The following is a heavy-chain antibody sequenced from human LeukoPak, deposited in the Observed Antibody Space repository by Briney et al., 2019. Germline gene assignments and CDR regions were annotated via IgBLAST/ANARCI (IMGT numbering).Heavy chain of an antibody. CDR3: AKGHSAHGTGFDY. D-gene: IGHD1-1*01. CDR2: ISGSGGST. J-gene: IGHJ4*02. CDR1: GFTFSSYA. V-gene: IGHV3-23*01. Sequence: AGGSLRLSCAASGFTFSSYAMSWVRQAPGKGLEWVSAISGSGGSTYYADSVKGRFTISRDNLKNTLYVEMNSLRVEDTAVYYCAKGHSAHGTGFDYWGQGTLVIVSS.